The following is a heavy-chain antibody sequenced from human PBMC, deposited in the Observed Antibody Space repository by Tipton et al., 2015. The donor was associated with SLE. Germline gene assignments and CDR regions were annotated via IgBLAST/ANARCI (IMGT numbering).Heavy chain of an antibody. D-gene: IGHD4-17*01. CDR1: GFTFSTYT. CDR2: ISSSGNYK. J-gene: IGHJ4*02. V-gene: IGHV3-21*01. Sequence: SLRLSCAASGFTFSTYTMNWVRQAPGKGLEWVSSISSSGNYKNYADSLKGRFTISRDNAENSLYLQMNSLRAEDTAVYYCFSDNGGYIPYWGQGTLVTVSS. CDR3: FSDNGGYIPY.